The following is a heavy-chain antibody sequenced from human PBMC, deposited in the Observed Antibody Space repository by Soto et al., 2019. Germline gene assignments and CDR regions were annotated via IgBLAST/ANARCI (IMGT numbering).Heavy chain of an antibody. V-gene: IGHV3-30*18. Sequence: GGSLRLSCAASGFTFSSYGMHWVRQAPGKGLEWVAVISYDGSNKYYADSVKGRFTISRDNSKNTLYLQMNSLRAEDTAVYYCAKVLGYSSYYYYGMDVWGQGXTVTVSS. CDR3: AKVLGYSSYYYYGMDV. CDR1: GFTFSSYG. CDR2: ISYDGSNK. J-gene: IGHJ6*02. D-gene: IGHD5-18*01.